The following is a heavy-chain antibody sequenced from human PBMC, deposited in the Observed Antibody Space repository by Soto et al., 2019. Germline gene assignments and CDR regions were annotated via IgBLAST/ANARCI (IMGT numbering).Heavy chain of an antibody. CDR3: ARTHNWNYYYYYGMDV. Sequence: LSLTFAVYCGSFSVYYWSWIRQPPLKGLEWIGEINHSGSTNYNPSLKSRVTISVDTSKNQFSLKLSSVTAADTAVYYCARTHNWNYYYYYGMDVWGQGTTVTVSS. J-gene: IGHJ6*02. CDR1: CGSFSVYY. V-gene: IGHV4-34*01. CDR2: INHSGST. D-gene: IGHD1-20*01.